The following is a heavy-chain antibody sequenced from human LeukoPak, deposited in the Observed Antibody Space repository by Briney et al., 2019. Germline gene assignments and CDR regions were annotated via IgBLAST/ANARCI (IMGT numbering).Heavy chain of an antibody. D-gene: IGHD3-10*01. CDR2: INPSGGST. CDR1: GYTFTSYY. J-gene: IGHJ4*02. Sequence: ASVKVSCKXSGYTFTSYYMHWVRQAPGQGLEWMGIINPSGGSTSYAQKFQGRVTMTRDTSTSTVYMELSSLRSEDTAVYYCARSSGRGVSDYWGQGTLVTVSS. V-gene: IGHV1-46*01. CDR3: ARSSGRGVSDY.